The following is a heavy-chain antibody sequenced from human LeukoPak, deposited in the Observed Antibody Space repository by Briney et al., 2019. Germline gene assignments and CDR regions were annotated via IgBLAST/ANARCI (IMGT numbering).Heavy chain of an antibody. CDR2: INAGNGNT. J-gene: IGHJ4*02. Sequence: ASVKVSCKASGYTFTSYAMHWVRQAPGQRREWMGWINAGNGNTKYSQKFQGRVTITRDTSASTAYMELSSLRSEDTAVYYCARLAEQQLVPFFDYWGQGTLVTVSS. D-gene: IGHD6-13*01. CDR3: ARLAEQQLVPFFDY. CDR1: GYTFTSYA. V-gene: IGHV1-3*01.